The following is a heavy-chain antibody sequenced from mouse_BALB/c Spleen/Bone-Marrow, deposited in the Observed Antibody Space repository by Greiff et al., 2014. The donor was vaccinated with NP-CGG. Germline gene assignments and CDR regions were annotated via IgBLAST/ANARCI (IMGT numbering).Heavy chain of an antibody. V-gene: IGHV5-17*02. Sequence: EVKLVESGGGLVQPGGSRKLSCAASGFTFSSFGMHWVRQAPEKGLEWVAYISSGSSTIYYADTVKGRFTISRDNPKNTLFLQMTNLRSEDTAMYYCAAITTVVARYATDYWGQGTSVTVSS. CDR3: AAITTVVARYATDY. D-gene: IGHD1-1*01. CDR1: GFTFSSFG. J-gene: IGHJ4*01. CDR2: ISSGSSTI.